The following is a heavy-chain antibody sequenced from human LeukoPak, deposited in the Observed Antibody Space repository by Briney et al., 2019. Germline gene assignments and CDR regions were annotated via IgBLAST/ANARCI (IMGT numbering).Heavy chain of an antibody. J-gene: IGHJ5*02. Sequence: SETLSLTCTVSGGSISSSSYYWGWIRQPPGKGLEWIGSIYYSGSTYYNPSLKSRVTISIDTSKNQFSLKLSSVTAADTAVYCCARQNEYCSGGSCYVWFDPWGQGTLVTVSS. V-gene: IGHV4-39*01. D-gene: IGHD2-15*01. CDR1: GGSISSSSYY. CDR3: ARQNEYCSGGSCYVWFDP. CDR2: IYYSGST.